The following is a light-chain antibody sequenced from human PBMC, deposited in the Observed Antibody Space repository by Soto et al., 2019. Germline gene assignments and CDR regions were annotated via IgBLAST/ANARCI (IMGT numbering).Light chain of an antibody. J-gene: IGKJ1*01. CDR3: QQTYSFPWT. Sequence: DIQMTQSPSSLSASVGDRVTISCRASQGISDYLSWFQQKPGEAPKLLINTASTLQSGVPIRFSAAGSRTHFSITISDLQPEVSATYYCQQTYSFPWTFGQGTRVDIK. CDR2: TAS. CDR1: QGISDY. V-gene: IGKV1-39*01.